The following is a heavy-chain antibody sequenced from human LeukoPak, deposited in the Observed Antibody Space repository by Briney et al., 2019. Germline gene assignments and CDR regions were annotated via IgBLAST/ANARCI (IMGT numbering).Heavy chain of an antibody. V-gene: IGHV4-39*07. D-gene: IGHD6-13*01. CDR3: ARDRAPLGSWQLGGDAFDI. Sequence: PSETLSLTCTVSGGSISSSSYYWGWIRQPPGKGLEWIGSIYYSGSTYYNPSLKSRVTISVDTSKNQFSLKLSSVTAADTAVYYCARDRAPLGSWQLGGDAFDIWGQGTMVTVSS. CDR1: GGSISSSSYY. CDR2: IYYSGST. J-gene: IGHJ3*02.